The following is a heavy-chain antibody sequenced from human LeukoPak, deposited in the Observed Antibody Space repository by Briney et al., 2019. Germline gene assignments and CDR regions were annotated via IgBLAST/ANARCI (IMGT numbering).Heavy chain of an antibody. Sequence: ASVKVSCKASGGTFSSYAISWVRQAPGQGLEWMGGIIPIFGTANYAQKFQGRVTITADESTSTAYMELSGLRSDDTAVYYCARDGRDGYGDYWGQGTLVTVSS. J-gene: IGHJ4*02. CDR1: GGTFSSYA. V-gene: IGHV1-69*13. CDR2: IIPIFGTA. CDR3: ARDGRDGYGDY. D-gene: IGHD5-24*01.